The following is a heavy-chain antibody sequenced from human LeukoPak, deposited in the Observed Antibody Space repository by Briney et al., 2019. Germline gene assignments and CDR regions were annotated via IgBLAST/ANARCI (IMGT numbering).Heavy chain of an antibody. D-gene: IGHD1-7*01. J-gene: IGHJ5*02. CDR1: GGSFSGYY. CDR3: ARGPRGNWNYHIRPYRWFDP. CDR2: INHSGST. V-gene: IGHV4-34*01. Sequence: SETLSLTCAVYGGSFSGYYWSWIRQPPGKGLEWIGEINHSGSTNYNPSLKSRVTISVDTSKNQFSLKLSSVTAADTAVYYCARGPRGNWNYHIRPYRWFDPWGQGTLVTVSS.